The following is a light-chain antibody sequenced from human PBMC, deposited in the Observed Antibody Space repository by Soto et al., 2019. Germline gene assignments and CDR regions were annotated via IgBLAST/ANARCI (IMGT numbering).Light chain of an antibody. CDR1: QSVSSN. J-gene: IGKJ1*01. CDR3: QQYGSSWT. Sequence: DIVMTQSPAPLSVSPGERATLSCRASQSVSSNLAWYQQKPGQAPRILIYGASTRATGIPARFSGSGSGTEFTLTISSLQSEDFTVYYCQQYGSSWTFGQGTKVDIK. V-gene: IGKV3-15*01. CDR2: GAS.